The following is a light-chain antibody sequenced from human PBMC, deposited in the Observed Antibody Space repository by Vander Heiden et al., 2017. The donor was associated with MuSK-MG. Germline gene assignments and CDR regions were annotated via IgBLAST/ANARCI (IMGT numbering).Light chain of an antibody. CDR3: QQDDSYPHT. CDR1: QGISSY. Sequence: AIRMTQSPSSFSASTGDRVTITCRASQGISSYLAWYQQKPGKAPKLLIYAASTLQSGVPSRFSGSGSGTDFTLTISCLQSEDFATYYCQQDDSYPHTFGQGTKVEIK. J-gene: IGKJ1*01. CDR2: AAS. V-gene: IGKV1-8*01.